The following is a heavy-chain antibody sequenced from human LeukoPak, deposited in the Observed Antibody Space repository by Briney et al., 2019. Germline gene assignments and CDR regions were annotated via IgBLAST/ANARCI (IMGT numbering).Heavy chain of an antibody. D-gene: IGHD3-22*01. V-gene: IGHV3-11*04. CDR2: ISSSGSTI. J-gene: IGHJ4*02. CDR3: ARVSSGDPNY. Sequence: EWVSYISSSGSTIYYADSVKGRLTISRDNAKNSLYLQMNSLRAEDTAVYYCARVSSGDPNYWGQGTLVTVSS.